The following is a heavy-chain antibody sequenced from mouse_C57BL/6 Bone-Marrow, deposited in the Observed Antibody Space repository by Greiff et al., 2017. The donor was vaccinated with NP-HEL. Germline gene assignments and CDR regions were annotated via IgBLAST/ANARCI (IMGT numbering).Heavy chain of an antibody. J-gene: IGHJ4*01. CDR3: TRSPFPYGSSHYYAMDY. Sequence: DVMLVESGEGLVKPGGSLKLSCAASGFTFSSYAMSWVRQTPEKRLEWVAYISSGGDYIYYADTVKGRFTISRDNARNTLYLQMSSLKSEDTAMYYCTRSPFPYGSSHYYAMDYWGQGTSVTVSS. CDR1: GFTFSSYA. CDR2: ISSGGDYI. V-gene: IGHV5-9-1*02. D-gene: IGHD1-1*01.